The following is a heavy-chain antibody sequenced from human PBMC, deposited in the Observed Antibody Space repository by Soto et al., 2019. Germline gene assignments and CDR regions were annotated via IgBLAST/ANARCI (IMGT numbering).Heavy chain of an antibody. J-gene: IGHJ3*02. V-gene: IGHV1-18*01. CDR2: ISAYNGNT. CDR3: ARDPGYCSGGSCYPDDAFDI. Sequence: ASVKVSCKASGYTFTSYGISWVRQAPGQGLEWMGWISAYNGNTNYAQKLQGRVTMTTDTSTSTAYMELRSLRSDDTAVYYCARDPGYCSGGSCYPDDAFDIWGQGTMVTVSS. CDR1: GYTFTSYG. D-gene: IGHD2-15*01.